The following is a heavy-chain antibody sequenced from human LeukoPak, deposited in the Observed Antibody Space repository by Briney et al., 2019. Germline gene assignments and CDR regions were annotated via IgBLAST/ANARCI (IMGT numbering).Heavy chain of an antibody. CDR1: GGSISSYY. J-gene: IGHJ4*02. CDR3: ARAGYSSSWYLGFDY. CDR2: IYYSGST. D-gene: IGHD6-13*01. Sequence: SETLSLTCTVSGGSISSYYWSWMRQPPGKGLEWIGYIYYSGSTNYNPSLKSRVTISVDTSKNQFSLKLSSVTAADTAGYYCARAGYSSSWYLGFDYWGQGTLVTVSS. V-gene: IGHV4-59*01.